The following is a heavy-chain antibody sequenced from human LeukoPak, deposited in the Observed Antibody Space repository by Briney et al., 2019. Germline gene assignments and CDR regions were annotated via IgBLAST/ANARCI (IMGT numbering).Heavy chain of an antibody. CDR3: ARPNITSYYDSRGYDAFDV. J-gene: IGHJ3*01. V-gene: IGHV5-51*01. CDR1: GYNFNNYW. CDR2: IYPDDSDT. D-gene: IGHD3-22*01. Sequence: GESLQISCKGSGYNFNNYWIGWVRQMPGKGLEWMGIIYPDDSDTRYSPSFQGQVTISADKSVRTAYLQWSSLKASDTAMYYCARPNITSYYDSRGYDAFDVWGQGTMVTVSS.